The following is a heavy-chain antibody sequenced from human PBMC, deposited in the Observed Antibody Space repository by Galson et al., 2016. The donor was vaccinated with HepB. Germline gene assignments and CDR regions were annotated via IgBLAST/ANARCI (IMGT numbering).Heavy chain of an antibody. CDR3: AKGNEESNSGSSWYNWFDP. Sequence: SLRLSCAASGFTFSSYAMNWDRQAPGKGLEWVSAISGTGGSTYYGDPVKGRFTISRDNSKNTLYLQMNSLRAEDTAVYYCAKGNEESNSGSSWYNWFDPWGQGTLVTVSS. CDR2: ISGTGGST. CDR1: GFTFSSYA. V-gene: IGHV3-23*01. D-gene: IGHD6-13*01. J-gene: IGHJ5*02.